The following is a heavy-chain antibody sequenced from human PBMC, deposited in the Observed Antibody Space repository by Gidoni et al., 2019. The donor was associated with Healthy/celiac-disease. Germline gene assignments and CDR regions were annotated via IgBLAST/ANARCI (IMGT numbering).Heavy chain of an antibody. CDR1: GFTFSNAR. V-gene: IGHV3-15*01. D-gene: IGHD2-15*01. CDR3: TTSLRYCSGGSCYRDY. CDR2: IKSKTDGGTT. J-gene: IGHJ4*02. Sequence: EVQLVESGGGLVKPGGSLRLSCAASGFTFSNARMSWVRQAPGKGLEWVGRIKSKTDGGTTDYAAPVKGRFTISRDDSKNTLYLQMNSLKTEDTAVYYCTTSLRYCSGGSCYRDYWGQGTLVTVSS.